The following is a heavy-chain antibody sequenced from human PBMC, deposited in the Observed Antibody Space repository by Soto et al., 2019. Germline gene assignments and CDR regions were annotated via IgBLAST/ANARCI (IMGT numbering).Heavy chain of an antibody. CDR2: ISSSSSYI. Sequence: KPGGSLRLSCAASGFTFSSYSMNWVRQAPGKGLEWVSSISSSSSYIYYADSVKGRFTISRDNAKNSLYLQMNSLRAEDTAVYYCARDYYDSSGHKWYYGMDVWGQGTTVTVSS. D-gene: IGHD3-22*01. CDR1: GFTFSSYS. CDR3: ARDYYDSSGHKWYYGMDV. J-gene: IGHJ6*02. V-gene: IGHV3-21*01.